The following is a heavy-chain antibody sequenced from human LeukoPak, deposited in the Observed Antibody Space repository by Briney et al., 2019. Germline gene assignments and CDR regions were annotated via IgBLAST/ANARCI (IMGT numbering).Heavy chain of an antibody. CDR1: GFTFTDYW. V-gene: IGHV3-7*01. J-gene: IGHJ4*02. CDR2: INQDGSKK. Sequence: PGGSLRLSCTTSGFTFTDYWMTWVRQAPGKGLEWVANINQDGSKKFYVDSVKGRFTISRDNAKNALYLQMNSLRAEDTGVYFCARGQTLTFWGQGTLVAASP. CDR3: ARGQTLTF.